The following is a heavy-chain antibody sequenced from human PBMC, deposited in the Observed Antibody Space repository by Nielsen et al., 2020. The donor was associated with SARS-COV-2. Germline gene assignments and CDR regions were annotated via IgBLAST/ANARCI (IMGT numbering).Heavy chain of an antibody. V-gene: IGHV3-23*01. CDR3: AKDESGIRYDFWSGYYRFDY. CDR2: ISGSGGST. CDR1: GFTFSSYV. Sequence: GESLKISCAASGFTFSSYVMHWVCQAPGKGLEWVSAISGSGGSTYYADSVKGRFTISRDNSKNTLYLQMNSLRAEDTAVYYCAKDESGIRYDFWSGYYRFDYWGQGTLVTVSS. D-gene: IGHD3-3*01. J-gene: IGHJ4*02.